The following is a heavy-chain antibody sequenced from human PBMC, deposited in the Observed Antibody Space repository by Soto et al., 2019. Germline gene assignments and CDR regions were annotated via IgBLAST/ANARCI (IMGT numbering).Heavy chain of an antibody. Sequence: GGSLRLSCAASGFTFSTNAMSWVRQAPGMGLEFVSLISGSGNTIYYADSVKGRFTISRDNSKNTVSLQMNSLRAEDTAVYYCAKVGYDTYGYYLRSLDYWGQGTLVTVSS. D-gene: IGHD3-3*01. CDR1: GFTFSTNA. CDR3: AKVGYDTYGYYLRSLDY. V-gene: IGHV3-23*01. J-gene: IGHJ4*02. CDR2: ISGSGNTI.